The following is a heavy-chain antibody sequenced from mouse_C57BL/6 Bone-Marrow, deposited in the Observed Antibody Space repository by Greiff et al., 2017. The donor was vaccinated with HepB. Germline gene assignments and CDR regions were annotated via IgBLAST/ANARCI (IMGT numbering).Heavy chain of an antibody. CDR1: GYTFTDYN. D-gene: IGHD1-1*01. Sequence: EVQLQQSGPELVKPGASVKMSCKASGYTFTDYNMHWVKQSHGKSLEWIGYINPNNGGTSYNQKFKGKATLTVNKSSSTAYMELRSLTSEDSAVYYCARPTVVATRAMDYWGQGTSVTVSS. V-gene: IGHV1-22*01. CDR2: INPNNGGT. J-gene: IGHJ4*01. CDR3: ARPTVVATRAMDY.